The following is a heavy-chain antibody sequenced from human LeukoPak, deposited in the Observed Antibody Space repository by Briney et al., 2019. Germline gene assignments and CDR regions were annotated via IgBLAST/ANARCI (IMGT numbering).Heavy chain of an antibody. CDR1: GGSVSSGSYH. Sequence: SETLSLTCTVSGGSVSSGSYHWSWIRQPPGKGLEWIGYIYYSGSTNYNPSLKSRVTISVDTSKNQFSLKLSSVTAADTAVYYCARGYYYDSSGRLSYWGQGTLVTVSS. J-gene: IGHJ4*02. V-gene: IGHV4-61*01. CDR3: ARGYYYDSSGRLSY. D-gene: IGHD3-22*01. CDR2: IYYSGST.